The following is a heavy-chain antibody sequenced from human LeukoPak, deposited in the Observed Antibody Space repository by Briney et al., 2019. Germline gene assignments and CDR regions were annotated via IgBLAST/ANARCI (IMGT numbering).Heavy chain of an antibody. Sequence: GASVKVSCKASGYTFTSYDINWVGQANGQWLDWMGWMNPNSGNTGYAQKFQGRVTMTRNTSISTAYMELSSLRSEDTAVYYCARAGRGYNWFDPWGQGTLVTVSS. D-gene: IGHD1-1*01. J-gene: IGHJ5*02. CDR3: ARAGRGYNWFDP. CDR1: GYTFTSYD. V-gene: IGHV1-8*01. CDR2: MNPNSGNT.